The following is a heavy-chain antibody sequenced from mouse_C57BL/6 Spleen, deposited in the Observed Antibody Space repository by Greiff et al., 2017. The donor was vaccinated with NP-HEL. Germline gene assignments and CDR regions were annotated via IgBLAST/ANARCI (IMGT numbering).Heavy chain of an antibody. D-gene: IGHD2-3*01. CDR3: ARVDGYRYYYAMDY. Sequence: VQLQQPGAELVKPGASVKMSCKASGYTFTSYWITWVKQRPGQGLEWIGDIYPGSGSTNYNEKFKSKATLTVDTSSSTACMQLSSLTSEDSAVYYCARVDGYRYYYAMDYWGQGTSVTVSS. CDR2: IYPGSGST. CDR1: GYTFTSYW. V-gene: IGHV1-55*01. J-gene: IGHJ4*01.